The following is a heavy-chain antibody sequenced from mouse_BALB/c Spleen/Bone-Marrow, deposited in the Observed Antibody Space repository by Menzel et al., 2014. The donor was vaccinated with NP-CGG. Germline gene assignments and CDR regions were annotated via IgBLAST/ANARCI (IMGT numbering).Heavy chain of an antibody. Sequence: VQLKQSGPGLVKPSQSPSLTCSATGYSITSGYYWNWIRQFLGNKLEWMGYISYDGSNNYNPSLKNRISITRDASKNQFFLKLNSVTTEDTATYYCARGDSSGYDYAMDYWGQGTSVTVSS. J-gene: IGHJ4*01. V-gene: IGHV3-6*02. CDR3: ARGDSSGYDYAMDY. CDR1: GYSITSGYY. D-gene: IGHD3-2*01. CDR2: ISYDGSN.